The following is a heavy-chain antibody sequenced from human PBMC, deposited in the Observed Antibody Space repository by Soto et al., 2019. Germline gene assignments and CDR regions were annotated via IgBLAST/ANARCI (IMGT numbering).Heavy chain of an antibody. CDR3: ARGGPQGVRVPFDP. Sequence: QVQLQQWGAGLLKPSETLSLTCAVYGGSFSGYYWSWIRQPPGKGLEWIGEINHSGSTNYNPSLKIRVIITVDTSKNQFSLKLSSVTAADTAVYYCARGGPQGVRVPFDPWGQGTLVTVSS. CDR1: GGSFSGYY. CDR2: INHSGST. D-gene: IGHD3-10*01. J-gene: IGHJ5*02. V-gene: IGHV4-34*01.